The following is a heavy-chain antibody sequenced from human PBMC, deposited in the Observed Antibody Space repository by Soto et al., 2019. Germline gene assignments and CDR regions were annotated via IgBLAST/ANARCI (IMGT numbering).Heavy chain of an antibody. CDR2: ITSSGSYI. D-gene: IGHD1-1*01. Sequence: EVQLVESGGGLVKPGGSLRLSCAASGFTFSSYSMNWVRQAPGKGLEWVSSITSSGSYIYYADSVKGRVTISRDNAKNSLYLQMNSLRAEDTAVYYCAREVTTGTFDSWGQGTLVTVSS. V-gene: IGHV3-21*06. CDR1: GFTFSSYS. J-gene: IGHJ5*01. CDR3: AREVTTGTFDS.